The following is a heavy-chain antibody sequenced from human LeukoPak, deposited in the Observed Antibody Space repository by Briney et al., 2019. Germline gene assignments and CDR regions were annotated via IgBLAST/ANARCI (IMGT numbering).Heavy chain of an antibody. D-gene: IGHD3-10*01. CDR2: ISYDGSNK. CDR3: AKAFSGISFDY. Sequence: GGSLRLSCAASGFTFSSYGMRWVRQAPGKGLEGVAVISYDGSNKYYADSVKGRFTISRDNSKNTLYLQMNSLRAEDTAVYYCAKAFSGISFDYWGQGTLVTVSS. J-gene: IGHJ4*02. V-gene: IGHV3-30*18. CDR1: GFTFSSYG.